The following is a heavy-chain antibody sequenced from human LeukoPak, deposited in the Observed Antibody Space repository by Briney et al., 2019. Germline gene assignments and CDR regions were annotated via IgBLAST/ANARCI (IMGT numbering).Heavy chain of an antibody. Sequence: GGSLRLSCAASGFTFSSYAMHWVRQAPGKGLEWVAVISYDGSSKYYADSVKGRFTISRDNSKNTLYLQMNSLRAEDTAVYYCARPYYYDSSGYSFDYWGQGTLVTVSS. V-gene: IGHV3-30-3*01. CDR2: ISYDGSSK. CDR3: ARPYYYDSSGYSFDY. J-gene: IGHJ4*02. D-gene: IGHD3-22*01. CDR1: GFTFSSYA.